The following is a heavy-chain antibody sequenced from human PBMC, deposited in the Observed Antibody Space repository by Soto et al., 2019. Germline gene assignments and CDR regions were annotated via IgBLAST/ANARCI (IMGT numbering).Heavy chain of an antibody. CDR3: AGLGGSSTSSRYYYGMDV. CDR1: GGTFSSYA. D-gene: IGHD2-2*01. V-gene: IGHV1-69*06. Sequence: SVKVSCKASGGTFSSYAISWVRQAPGQGLEWMGGIIPIFGTANYAQKFQGRVTITADKSTSTAYMELCSLRSEDTAVYYCAGLGGSSTSSRYYYGMDVWGQGTTVTVSS. J-gene: IGHJ6*02. CDR2: IIPIFGTA.